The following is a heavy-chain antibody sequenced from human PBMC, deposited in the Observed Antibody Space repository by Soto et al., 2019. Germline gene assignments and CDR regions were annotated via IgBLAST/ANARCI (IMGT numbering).Heavy chain of an antibody. CDR1: GGTFSSYA. CDR3: ARAGNCIGGSSPVGS. Sequence: SVKVSCKASGGTFSSYAISWVRQAPGQGLEWMGGIIPIFGTANYAQKFQGRVTITADESTSTAYMELSSLRSEDTAVYYCARAGNCIGGSSPVGSWGQGTLVTVS. D-gene: IGHD2-15*01. J-gene: IGHJ5*02. CDR2: IIPIFGTA. V-gene: IGHV1-69*13.